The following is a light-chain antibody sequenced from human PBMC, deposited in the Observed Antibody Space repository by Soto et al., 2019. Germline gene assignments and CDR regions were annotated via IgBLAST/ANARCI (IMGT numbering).Light chain of an antibody. J-gene: IGKJ4*01. CDR3: QHYGNSVT. V-gene: IGKV3-20*01. CDR1: QTMRSSH. CDR2: TAS. Sequence: EIVLTPSPATLSLSPVDRATLSCRASQTMRSSHLAWYQQKPGQAPRLLIYTASTRTFDVPDRFSDSGSGTDFTLTITRLQPEDFAVYCCQHYGNSVTFGGGTKVDIK.